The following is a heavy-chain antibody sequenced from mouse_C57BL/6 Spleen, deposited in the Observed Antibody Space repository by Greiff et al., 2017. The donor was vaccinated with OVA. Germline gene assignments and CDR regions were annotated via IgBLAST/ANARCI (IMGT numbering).Heavy chain of an antibody. CDR2: IYPGDGDT. D-gene: IGHD1-1*01. Sequence: LQESGPELVKPGASVKISCKASGYAFSSSWMNWVKQRPGKGLEWIGRIYPGDGDTNYNGKFKGKATLTADKSSSTAYMQLSSLTSEDSAVYFCARGIIDYYGSSPYFDVWGTGTTVTVSS. CDR1: GYAFSSSW. CDR3: ARGIIDYYGSSPYFDV. V-gene: IGHV1-82*01. J-gene: IGHJ1*03.